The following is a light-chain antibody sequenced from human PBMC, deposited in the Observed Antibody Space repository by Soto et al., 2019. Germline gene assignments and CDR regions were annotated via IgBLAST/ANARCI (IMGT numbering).Light chain of an antibody. Sequence: EIVLTQSPGTLSLSPGERATLSCRASQSVSSSYLAWYQQNRGQAPRLLIYGASSRAPGIPDRFGGSGSGTHFTLTISRLEPEDFAVYYCQQYGSSRWTFGQGTKVDIK. V-gene: IGKV3-20*01. CDR3: QQYGSSRWT. J-gene: IGKJ1*01. CDR2: GAS. CDR1: QSVSSSY.